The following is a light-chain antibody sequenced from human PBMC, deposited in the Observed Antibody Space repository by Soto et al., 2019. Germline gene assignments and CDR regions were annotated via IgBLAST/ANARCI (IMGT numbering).Light chain of an antibody. Sequence: DIHITHSPSSLSSSVGYIFIITCLASQGISNHLAWVQQKPGKAPKSLIYAASTLQSGVPSKFSGSGSETDFTLTISSLQPEDFATYYCQQYHNYPITFGQGTRLEIK. J-gene: IGKJ5*01. CDR1: QGISNH. CDR2: AAS. CDR3: QQYHNYPIT. V-gene: IGKV1-16*02.